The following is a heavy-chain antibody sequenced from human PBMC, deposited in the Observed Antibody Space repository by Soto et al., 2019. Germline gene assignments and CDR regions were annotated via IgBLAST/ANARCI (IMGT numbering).Heavy chain of an antibody. CDR3: AKDNRADRGAFDY. V-gene: IGHV3-9*01. CDR1: GFTFDDFA. D-gene: IGHD3-10*01. CDR2: ISWNSAI. J-gene: IGHJ4*02. Sequence: EVQLVESGGGLVRPGRSLRLSCAASGFTFDDFAMHWVRQAPGKGLEWVSGISWNSAIGYADSVKGRFTISRDNAKNSLSLPMNSLRPEDTALYFCAKDNRADRGAFDYWGQGTLVSVFS.